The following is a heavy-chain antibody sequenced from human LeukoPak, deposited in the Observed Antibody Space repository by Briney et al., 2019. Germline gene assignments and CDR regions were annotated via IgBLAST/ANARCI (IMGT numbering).Heavy chain of an antibody. J-gene: IGHJ6*02. D-gene: IGHD2-15*01. CDR2: INPIVGRA. CDR1: GYTFTSYY. CDR3: AKWWDGGSGDTYFYGMDV. V-gene: IGHV1-46*01. Sequence: GASLKVSCKASGYTFTSYYMRWVRQAPGQGLEWMGIINPIVGRANYAQKFQGRVTITRDTSTSTVYMELSSLRSEDTAVYYCAKWWDGGSGDTYFYGMDVWGQGTTVRVCS.